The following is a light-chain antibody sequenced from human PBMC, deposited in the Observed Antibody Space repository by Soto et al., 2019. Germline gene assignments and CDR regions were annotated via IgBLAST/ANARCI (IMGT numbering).Light chain of an antibody. V-gene: IGLV2-14*03. CDR2: DVS. CDR3: SSYTSSNVV. Sequence: QSALTQPASVSGSPGQSITLSCTGTSSDVGGYNYVSWYQHHPGKAPKLMIYDVSNRPSGVSNRLSGSKPVNTASLTISGLQAEEEADYYCSSYTSSNVVFGGGTKLTVL. CDR1: SSDVGGYNY. J-gene: IGLJ2*01.